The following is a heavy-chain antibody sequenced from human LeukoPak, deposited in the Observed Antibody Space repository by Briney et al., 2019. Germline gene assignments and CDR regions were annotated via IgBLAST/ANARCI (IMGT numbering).Heavy chain of an antibody. Sequence: TGGSLRLSCAASGFTFSSYDMSWVRQAPGKGLEWVTDISGSGSSTYYADSVKGRITISRDNSKNTLYLQMNSLRAEDTAVYYCAKRRVSNYGYWGQGTLVTVSS. CDR3: AKRRVSNYGY. J-gene: IGHJ4*02. CDR1: GFTFSSYD. D-gene: IGHD4-23*01. V-gene: IGHV3-23*01. CDR2: ISGSGSST.